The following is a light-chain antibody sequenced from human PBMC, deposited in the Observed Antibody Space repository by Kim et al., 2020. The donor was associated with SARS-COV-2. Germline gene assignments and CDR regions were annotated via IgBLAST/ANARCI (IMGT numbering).Light chain of an antibody. CDR1: FSNIATHS. CDR2: DDN. Sequence: GQTVTMSCSGGFSNIATHSVNWYQQVPGTAPKLLIYDDNQRLSGVPDRFSGSKSGSSAPLAISGLQSEDEADYYCAAWDDSLNGRVFGTGTKVTVL. V-gene: IGLV1-44*01. J-gene: IGLJ1*01. CDR3: AAWDDSLNGRV.